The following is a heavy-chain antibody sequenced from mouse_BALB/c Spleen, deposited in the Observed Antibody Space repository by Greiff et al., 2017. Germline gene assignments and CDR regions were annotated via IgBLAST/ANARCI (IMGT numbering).Heavy chain of an antibody. J-gene: IGHJ3*01. CDR2: ISYSGST. V-gene: IGHV3-2*02. CDR3: ARSYSWFAY. D-gene: IGHD6-5*01. Sequence: EVKLLESGPGLVKPSQSLSLTCTVTGYSITSDYAWNWIRQFPGNKLEWMGYISYSGSTSYNPSLKSRISITRDTSKNQFFLQLNSVTTEDTATYYCARSYSWFAYWGQGTLVTVSA. CDR1: GYSITSDYA.